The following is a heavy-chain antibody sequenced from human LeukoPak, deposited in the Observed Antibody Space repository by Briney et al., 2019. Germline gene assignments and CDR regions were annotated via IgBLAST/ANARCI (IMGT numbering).Heavy chain of an antibody. D-gene: IGHD3-22*01. CDR2: ISSSSSYI. Sequence: GGSLRLSCAASGVTFSSYSMNWVRQAQGKGLEWVSSISSSSSYIYYADSVKGRFTISRDNAKNSLYLQMNSLSAEDTAVYYCASAHYYDSSGYHDGFDIWGQGTMVTVSS. CDR1: GVTFSSYS. J-gene: IGHJ3*02. CDR3: ASAHYYDSSGYHDGFDI. V-gene: IGHV3-21*01.